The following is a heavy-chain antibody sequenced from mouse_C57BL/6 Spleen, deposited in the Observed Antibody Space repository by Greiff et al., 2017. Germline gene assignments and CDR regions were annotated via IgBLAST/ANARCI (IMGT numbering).Heavy chain of an antibody. D-gene: IGHD1-1*01. V-gene: IGHV1-62-2*01. CDR1: GYTFTEYT. CDR2: FYPGSGSI. CDR3: ARHEDSSPVLYYFDY. J-gene: IGHJ2*01. Sequence: VKLVESGAELVKPGASVKLSCKASGYTFTEYTIHWVKQRSGQGLEWIGWFYPGSGSIKYNEKFKDKATLTAAKSSSTVYMALSRLTSEDSAVYFCARHEDSSPVLYYFDYWGQGTTRTVSS.